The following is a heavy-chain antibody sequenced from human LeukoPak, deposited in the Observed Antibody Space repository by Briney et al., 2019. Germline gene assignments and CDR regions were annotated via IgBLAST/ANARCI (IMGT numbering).Heavy chain of an antibody. J-gene: IGHJ4*02. V-gene: IGHV3-23*01. CDR2: ISGSGGST. CDR3: AKDLYSSSWNPLDY. CDR1: GFTFSSYA. Sequence: GGSLRLSCAASGFTFSSYAMSWVRQAPGKGLEWVSAISGSGGSTYYADSVKGRFTISRDNSKNTLYLQMNSLRAEDTAVYYCAKDLYSSSWNPLDYWGQGTLVTVSS. D-gene: IGHD6-13*01.